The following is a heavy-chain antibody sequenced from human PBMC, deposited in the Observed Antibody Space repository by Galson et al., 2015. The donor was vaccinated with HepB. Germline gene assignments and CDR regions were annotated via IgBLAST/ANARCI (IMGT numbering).Heavy chain of an antibody. D-gene: IGHD4-17*01. CDR2: IYTSGST. V-gene: IGHV4-4*07. CDR3: ARVTTVTMDFDL. J-gene: IGHJ2*01. CDR1: GGSISSYY. Sequence: LSLTCTVSGGSISSYYWSWIRQPAGKGLEWIGRIYTSGSTNYNPSLKGRVTMSVDTSKNQFSLKLSSVTAADTAVYYCARVTTVTMDFDLWGRGTLVTVSS.